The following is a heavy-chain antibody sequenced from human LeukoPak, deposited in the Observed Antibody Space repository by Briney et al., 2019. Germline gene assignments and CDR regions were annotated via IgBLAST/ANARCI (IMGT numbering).Heavy chain of an antibody. CDR1: GGSIRSYY. CDR2: IYYSGST. J-gene: IGHJ6*03. D-gene: IGHD5-18*01. CDR3: ARGLSGYSYGYNMDV. Sequence: PSETLSLTCTVSGGSIRSYYWSCIRQPPGKGLEWIGYIYYSGSTNYNPSFKSRVTISVDTSKNQFSLKLSSVAAADTAVFYCARGLSGYSYGYNMDVWGKGTTVTVSS. V-gene: IGHV4-59*01.